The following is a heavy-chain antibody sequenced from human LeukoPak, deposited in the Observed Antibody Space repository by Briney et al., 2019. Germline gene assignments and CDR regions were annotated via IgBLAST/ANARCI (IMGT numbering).Heavy chain of an antibody. CDR2: INPNSGGT. Sequence: ASVKVSCKASGGTFSRYAISWVRQAPGQGLEWMGWINPNSGGTNYAQKFQGRVTMTRDTSISTAYMELSRLRSDDTAVYYCARGKVSSGIQVWLPSYWGQGTLVTVSS. D-gene: IGHD5-18*01. V-gene: IGHV1-2*02. J-gene: IGHJ4*02. CDR3: ARGKVSSGIQVWLPSY. CDR1: GGTFSRYA.